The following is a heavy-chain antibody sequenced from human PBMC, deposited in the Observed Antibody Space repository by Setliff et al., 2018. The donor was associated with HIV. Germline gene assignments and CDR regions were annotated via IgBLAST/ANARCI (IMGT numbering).Heavy chain of an antibody. D-gene: IGHD3-10*01. V-gene: IGHV1-69*10. CDR1: GYTFTSYG. J-gene: IGHJ5*02. CDR3: ASQITMGLNWFDP. Sequence: SVKVSCKASGYTFTSYGISWVRQAPEQGLEWMGGIIPILGIANYAQKFQGRVTITADKSTSTAYMELSSLRSEDTAVYYCASQITMGLNWFDPWGQGTLVTVSS. CDR2: IIPILGIA.